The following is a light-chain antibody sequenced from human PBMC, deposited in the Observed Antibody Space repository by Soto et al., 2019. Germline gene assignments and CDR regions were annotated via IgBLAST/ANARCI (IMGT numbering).Light chain of an antibody. Sequence: QSVLTQPRSVSGSPGQSVTISCTGTSSDVGSYKYVSWYQHHPGKAPKLMIFDVNKRPSGVPDRFSGSNSGNAVSLTISGLQPEDEADYFCCSFVDSDTVLFGGGTKLTVL. CDR2: DVN. CDR1: SSDVGSYKY. J-gene: IGLJ3*02. V-gene: IGLV2-11*01. CDR3: CSFVDSDTVL.